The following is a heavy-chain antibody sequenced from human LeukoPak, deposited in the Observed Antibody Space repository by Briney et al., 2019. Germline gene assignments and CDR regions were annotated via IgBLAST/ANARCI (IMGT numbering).Heavy chain of an antibody. CDR1: GGSISSGGYY. J-gene: IGHJ5*02. CDR3: ARVEPGGASPIAAVGP. V-gene: IGHV4-31*03. D-gene: IGHD6-13*01. CDR2: IYYSGST. Sequence: SETLSLTCTVSGGSISSGGYYWSWIRQHPGKGLEWIGYIYYSGSTYYNPSLKSRVTISVDTSKNQFSLKLSSVTAADTAVYYCARVEPGGASPIAAVGPWGQGTLVTVSS.